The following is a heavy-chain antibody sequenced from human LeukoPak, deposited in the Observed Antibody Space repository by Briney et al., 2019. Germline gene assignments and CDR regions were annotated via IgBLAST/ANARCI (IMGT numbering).Heavy chain of an antibody. D-gene: IGHD2/OR15-2a*01. CDR2: IYYSGST. CDR3: ARHTPENRRNGMDV. J-gene: IGHJ6*02. CDR1: GGSLSSYY. Sequence: SETLSLTCTVSGGSLSSYYWSWIRQPPGKGLEWIGYIYYSGSTNYNPSLKSRVTISVDTSKNQFSLKLTSVTAADTAVYYCARHTPENRRNGMDVWGQGTTVTVSS. V-gene: IGHV4-59*08.